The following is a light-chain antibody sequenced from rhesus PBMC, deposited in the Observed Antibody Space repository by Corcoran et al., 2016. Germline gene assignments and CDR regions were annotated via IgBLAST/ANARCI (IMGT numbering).Light chain of an antibody. CDR3: LQHNSYPYS. CDR1: QGISSY. CDR2: AAS. J-gene: IGKJ2*01. V-gene: IGKV1-28*03. Sequence: DIQMTQSPSSLSASVGDTVTITCRASQGISSYLNWFQQKPGKAPKLLIDAASSLESGVPSRFSGSGSGTDFTLTISSLQPEDFAVYYCLQHNSYPYSFGQGTKVEIK.